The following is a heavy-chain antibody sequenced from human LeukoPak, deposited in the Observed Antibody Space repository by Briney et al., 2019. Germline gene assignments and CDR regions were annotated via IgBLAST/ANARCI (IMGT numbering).Heavy chain of an antibody. J-gene: IGHJ4*02. Sequence: SETLSLTCAVYGGSFSGYYWSWIRQPPGKGLEWIGEINHSGSTNYNPSLKSRVTISVDTSKNQFSLKLSSVTAADTAVYYCARVLLRSYYWGQGTLVAVSS. D-gene: IGHD4-17*01. V-gene: IGHV4-34*01. CDR1: GGSFSGYY. CDR2: INHSGST. CDR3: ARVLLRSYY.